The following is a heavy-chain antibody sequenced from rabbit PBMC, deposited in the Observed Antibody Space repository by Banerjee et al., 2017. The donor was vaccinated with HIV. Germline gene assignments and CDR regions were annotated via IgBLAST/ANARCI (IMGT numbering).Heavy chain of an antibody. J-gene: IGHJ4*01. D-gene: IGHD4-1*01. CDR3: ARDLAGVVGWNFGL. CDR2: IYVGSSGST. V-gene: IGHV1S45*01. CDR1: GFDLSSNYY. Sequence: QEQLEESGGDLVKPGASLTLTCTASGFDLSSNYYMCWVRQAPGKGLEWIACIYVGSSGSTYYASWAKGRFTISKTSSTTVTLQMTSLTAADTASYFCARDLAGVVGWNFGLWGPGTLVTVS.